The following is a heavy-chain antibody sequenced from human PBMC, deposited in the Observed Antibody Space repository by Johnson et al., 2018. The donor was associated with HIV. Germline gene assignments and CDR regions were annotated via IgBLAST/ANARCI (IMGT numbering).Heavy chain of an antibody. J-gene: IGHJ3*01. CDR2: ISWNSGSI. V-gene: IGHV3-9*01. D-gene: IGHD2-8*02. Sequence: VQLVESGGGVVQPGRSLRLSCAASGFTFDDYAMHWVRQAPGKGLAWVSGISWNSGSIGYADSVKGRFTISRDNAKNSLYLQMNSLRAEDTAVYYCAKAGLFVLVIYAPDVFDFWGQGTMVTVSS. CDR3: AKAGLFVLVIYAPDVFDF. CDR1: GFTFDDYA.